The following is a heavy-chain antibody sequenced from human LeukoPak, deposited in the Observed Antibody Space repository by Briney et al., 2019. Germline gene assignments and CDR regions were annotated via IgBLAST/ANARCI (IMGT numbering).Heavy chain of an antibody. CDR2: INPNTGGT. V-gene: IGHV1-2*06. Sequence: ASVKVSCKASGYTFTGYYMHWVRQAPGQGLEWMGRINPNTGGTIFAQRFQDRVTMTRDTSISTAYMELNRLTSDDTAVYYCAREWELRKIDYWGQGTLVTVSS. CDR3: AREWELRKIDY. J-gene: IGHJ4*02. D-gene: IGHD1-26*01. CDR1: GYTFTGYY.